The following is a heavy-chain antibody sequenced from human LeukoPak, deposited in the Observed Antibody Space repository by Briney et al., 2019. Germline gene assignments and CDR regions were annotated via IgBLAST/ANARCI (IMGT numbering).Heavy chain of an antibody. CDR3: ACDSSPEAFDI. Sequence: GGSLRLSRAASGFTVSSNYMSWVRQAPGKGLEWVSVIYSGGSTYYADSVKGRFTISRDNSKNTLYLQMNSLRAEDTAVYYCACDSSPEAFDIWGQGTMVTVSS. D-gene: IGHD2-2*01. V-gene: IGHV3-66*01. J-gene: IGHJ3*02. CDR1: GFTVSSNY. CDR2: IYSGGST.